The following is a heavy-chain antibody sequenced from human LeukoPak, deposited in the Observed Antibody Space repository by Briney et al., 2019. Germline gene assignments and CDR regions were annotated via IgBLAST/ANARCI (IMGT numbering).Heavy chain of an antibody. V-gene: IGHV3-15*01. CDR3: TSWGHSYADY. CDR2: IKSKTDGGTT. Sequence: GGSLRLSCAASGFTFSNAWMSWVRQAPGKGLEWVVRIKSKTDGGTTDYGAPVKGRFTISRDDSKNTLYLQMNSLKTEDTAGYYCTSWGHSYADYWGQGTLVTVSS. D-gene: IGHD5-18*01. CDR1: GFTFSNAW. J-gene: IGHJ4*02.